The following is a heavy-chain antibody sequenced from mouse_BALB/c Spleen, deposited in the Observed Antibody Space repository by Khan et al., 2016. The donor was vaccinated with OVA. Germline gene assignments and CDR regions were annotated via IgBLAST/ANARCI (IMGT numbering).Heavy chain of an antibody. V-gene: IGHV5-6*01. CDR1: GFTFSSYS. CDR2: ISSGGDYT. J-gene: IGHJ3*01. CDR3: ADHLTGSFAY. Sequence: EVELVESGGDLVKPGGSLKLSCAASGFTFSSYSMSWVRQTPDKRLEWVASISSGGDYTYYPDSVKGRFTIYRDNAKKTLYLKMSDLKSEDTAIYYCADHLTGSFAYWGQGTLVTVSA. D-gene: IGHD4-1*01.